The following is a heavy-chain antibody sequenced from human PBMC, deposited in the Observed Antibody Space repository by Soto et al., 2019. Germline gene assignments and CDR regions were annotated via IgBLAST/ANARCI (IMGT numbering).Heavy chain of an antibody. CDR2: IIPILGIA. J-gene: IGHJ4*02. Sequence: ASVKVSCKASGGTFSSYTISWVRQAPGQGLEWMGRIIPILGIANYAQKFQGRVTITADKSTSTAYMELSSLRSEDTAVYYCARDRAGVHGDYPDYWGQGTLVTVSS. V-gene: IGHV1-69*04. CDR1: GGTFSSYT. CDR3: ARDRAGVHGDYPDY. D-gene: IGHD4-17*01.